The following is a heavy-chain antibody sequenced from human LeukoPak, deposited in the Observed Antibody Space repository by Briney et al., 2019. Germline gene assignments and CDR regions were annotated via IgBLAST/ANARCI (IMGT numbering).Heavy chain of an antibody. D-gene: IGHD1-26*01. V-gene: IGHV1-46*03. CDR2: INPSGGST. CDR1: GYTFTSYY. CDR3: ARVRGATNFDY. Sequence: GASVKVSCKASGYTFTSYYMHWVRQAPGQGMEWMGIINPSGGSTSYAQKFQGRVTITTDTSTSTVYMELSSLRSEDTAVYYCARVRGATNFDYWGQGTLVTVSS. J-gene: IGHJ4*02.